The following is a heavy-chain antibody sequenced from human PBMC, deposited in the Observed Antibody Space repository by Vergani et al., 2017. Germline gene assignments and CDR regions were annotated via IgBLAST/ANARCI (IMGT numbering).Heavy chain of an antibody. Sequence: QVQLQESGPGLVKPSETLSLTCTVSGGSISSHYWSWIRQPPGKGLEWIGEINHSGSTNYNPSLKSRVTISVDTSKNQFSLKLSSVTAADTAVYYCARGKTPPIVVVIGDAFDIWGQGTMVTVSS. CDR1: GGSISSHY. J-gene: IGHJ3*02. D-gene: IGHD3-22*01. V-gene: IGHV4-59*11. CDR3: ARGKTPPIVVVIGDAFDI. CDR2: INHSGST.